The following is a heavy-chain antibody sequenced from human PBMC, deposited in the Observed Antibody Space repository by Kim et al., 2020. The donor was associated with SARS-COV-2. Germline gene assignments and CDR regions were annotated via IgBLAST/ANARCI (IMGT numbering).Heavy chain of an antibody. CDR3: ASARRAARKPGLVFDY. V-gene: IGHV4-30-2*01. D-gene: IGHD6-6*01. CDR2: IYHSGST. Sequence: SETLSLTCAVSGGSISSGGYSWSWIRQPPGKGLEWIGYIYHSGSTYYNPSLKSRVTISVDRSKNQFSLKLSSVTAADTAVYYCASARRAARKPGLVFDY. CDR1: GGSISSGGYS. J-gene: IGHJ4*01.